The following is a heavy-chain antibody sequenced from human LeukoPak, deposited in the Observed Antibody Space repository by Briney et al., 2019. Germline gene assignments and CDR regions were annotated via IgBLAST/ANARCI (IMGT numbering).Heavy chain of an antibody. CDR2: ISYDGSNK. V-gene: IGHV3-30-3*01. D-gene: IGHD4-23*01. CDR1: GSTKRLHS. CDR3: ARDPSNSSKWTPLDY. J-gene: IGHJ4*02. Sequence: PGRCLSITSASSGSTKRLHSIHWVRQAPGKGLEWVAVISYDGSNKYYADSVKGRFTISRDNSKNTLYLQMNSLRAEDTAVYYCARDPSNSSKWTPLDYWGQGTLVTVSS.